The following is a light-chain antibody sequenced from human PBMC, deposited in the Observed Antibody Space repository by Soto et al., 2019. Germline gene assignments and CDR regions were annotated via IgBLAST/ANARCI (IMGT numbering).Light chain of an antibody. V-gene: IGLV4-69*01. CDR1: RGHSNYA. CDR2: LNSDGSH. J-gene: IGLJ2*01. Sequence: QPVLTQSPSASASLGASVKLACTLSRGHSNYAIAWHQQQSEKGPRYLMKLNSDGSHSKGDGIPDRFSGSSSGAERYLTISSLQSEDEADYYCQTWGSGIVVFGGRTKLTVL. CDR3: QTWGSGIVV.